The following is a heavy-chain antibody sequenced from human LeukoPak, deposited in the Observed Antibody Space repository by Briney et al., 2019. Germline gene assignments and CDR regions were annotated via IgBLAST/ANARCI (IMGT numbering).Heavy chain of an antibody. CDR3: ARDLNLPDAFDV. Sequence: GGSLRLSCAASGFTFSAYGMHWVRQAPGKGLEWVAVVWYDGGNKYYADSVKGRFTVSRDNSKNTLYPQMNSLRVEDTALYYCARDLNLPDAFDVWGQGTMVTVSS. CDR2: VWYDGGNK. D-gene: IGHD1-14*01. V-gene: IGHV3-33*01. CDR1: GFTFSAYG. J-gene: IGHJ3*01.